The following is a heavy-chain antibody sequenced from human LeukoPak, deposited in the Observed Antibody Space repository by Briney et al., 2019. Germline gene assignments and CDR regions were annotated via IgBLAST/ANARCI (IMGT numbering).Heavy chain of an antibody. V-gene: IGHV3-33*01. Sequence: GGSLRLSCAASGFTFSTYAMHWVRQAPGKGLEWVALIWYDGSNKYYADSVKGRFTISRDNSKNTLYLQMSSLRAEDTAVYYCARAWDPYYGMDVWGQGTTVTVSS. J-gene: IGHJ6*02. CDR3: ARAWDPYYGMDV. CDR1: GFTFSTYA. D-gene: IGHD1-26*01. CDR2: IWYDGSNK.